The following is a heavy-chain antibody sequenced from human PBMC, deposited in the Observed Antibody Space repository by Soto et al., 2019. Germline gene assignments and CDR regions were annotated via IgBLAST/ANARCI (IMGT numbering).Heavy chain of an antibody. V-gene: IGHV5-51*01. CDR2: IYPGDSDT. CDR1: GYSFTSYW. D-gene: IGHD3-10*01. J-gene: IGHJ4*01. CDR3: ARICSYASGSYSNLDY. Sequence: GESLKISCKGSGYSFTSYWIGWVRQMPGKGLEWMGIIYPGDSDTRYSPSFQGQVTISADKSISTAYLQWGSLKASDTAMYYCARICSYASGSYSNLDYWGHGTPVTVSS.